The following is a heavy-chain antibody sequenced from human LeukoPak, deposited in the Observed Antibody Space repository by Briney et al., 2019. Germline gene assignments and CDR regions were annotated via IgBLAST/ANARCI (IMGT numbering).Heavy chain of an antibody. Sequence: GGSLRLSCAASGFTFSSYAMSWVRQAPGKGLEWVSAISGSGGSTYYADSVKGRFTISRDNSKNTLYLQMNSLRAEDTAVYYCAKYYYGSGSSPDAFDIWGQGTMVTVSS. CDR3: AKYYYGSGSSPDAFDI. V-gene: IGHV3-23*01. J-gene: IGHJ3*02. CDR1: GFTFSSYA. D-gene: IGHD3-10*01. CDR2: ISGSGGST.